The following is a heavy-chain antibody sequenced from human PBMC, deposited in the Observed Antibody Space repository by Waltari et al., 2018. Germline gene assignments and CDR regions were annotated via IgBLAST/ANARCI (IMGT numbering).Heavy chain of an antibody. V-gene: IGHV1-2*06. J-gene: IGHJ4*02. Sequence: QVQLVQSGAEVKKPGASVKVSCKASGYTFTGYYMHWVRQARGQGIEWMGRINPNSGGTNYAQKFQGRVTMTRDTSISTAYMELSRLRSDDTAVYYCARAGYYYDSSGYPEGDYWGQGTLVTVSS. CDR1: GYTFTGYY. CDR2: INPNSGGT. CDR3: ARAGYYYDSSGYPEGDY. D-gene: IGHD3-22*01.